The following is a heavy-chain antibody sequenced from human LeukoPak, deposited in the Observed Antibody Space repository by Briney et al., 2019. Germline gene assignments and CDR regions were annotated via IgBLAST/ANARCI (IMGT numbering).Heavy chain of an antibody. J-gene: IGHJ2*01. CDR1: RFIVSTKY. D-gene: IGHD3-10*01. CDR2: LYSGSTT. V-gene: IGHV3-53*01. Sequence: GGSLRLSCAGSRFIVSTKYMNWVRQAPGKGLEWVSILYSGSTTYYTDSVKGRFTVPRDDSKNTLYLHMNSLGVEDTAVYYCARVGDHYHWYLDVWGRGTLVTVSS. CDR3: ARVGDHYHWYLDV.